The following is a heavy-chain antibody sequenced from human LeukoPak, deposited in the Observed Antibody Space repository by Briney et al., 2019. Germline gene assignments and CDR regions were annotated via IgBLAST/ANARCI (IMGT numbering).Heavy chain of an antibody. Sequence: GGSLRLSCEGSGFTFGDCGMSWVRQAPGKGLEWVSGISWNGDSPRYADSVKGRFTISRDNAKSSLYLQMNSLRAEDTALYYCARDLARGGPHATLNYYMDVWGKGTTVTVSS. D-gene: IGHD3-16*01. CDR1: GFTFGDCG. V-gene: IGHV3-20*04. CDR3: ARDLARGGPHATLNYYMDV. J-gene: IGHJ6*03. CDR2: ISWNGDSP.